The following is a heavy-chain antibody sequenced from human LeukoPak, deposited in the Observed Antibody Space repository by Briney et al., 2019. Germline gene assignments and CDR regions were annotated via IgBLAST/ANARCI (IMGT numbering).Heavy chain of an antibody. CDR2: IQNDGNDN. V-gene: IGHV3-30*02. J-gene: IGHJ5*02. Sequence: GGSLRLSCAASGFTFSTYGMHWVRQAPGKGLGWVAFIQNDGNDNYYADSVKGRFTISKDNSKNTLDLQMNGLRAEDTAVYYCARAVTWIDPWGQGTLVTVSS. CDR3: ARAVTWIDP. CDR1: GFTFSTYG.